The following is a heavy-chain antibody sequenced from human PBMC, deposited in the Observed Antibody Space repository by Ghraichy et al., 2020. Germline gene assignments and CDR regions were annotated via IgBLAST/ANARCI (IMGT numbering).Heavy chain of an antibody. Sequence: TLSLTCAVYGGSFSTYYWSWIRQPPGKGLEWIGEINRDGNTNYNPSLKSRVTISLDTSKNQFSLKLSSVTAADTAVYYCARANSIFGVVISNYYYYYYIDVWGKGTTVTVSS. D-gene: IGHD3-3*01. CDR2: INRDGNT. V-gene: IGHV4-34*01. CDR3: ARANSIFGVVISNYYYYYYIDV. J-gene: IGHJ6*03. CDR1: GGSFSTYY.